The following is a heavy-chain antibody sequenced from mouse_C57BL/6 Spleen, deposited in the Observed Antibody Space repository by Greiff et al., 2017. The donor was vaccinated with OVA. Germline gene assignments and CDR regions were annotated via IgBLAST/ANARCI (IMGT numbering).Heavy chain of an antibody. D-gene: IGHD2-2*01. V-gene: IGHV1-53*01. CDR3: AREKARVTTGYYFDY. J-gene: IGHJ2*01. Sequence: VQLQQPGPELVKPGASVKLSCKASGYTFTSYWMHWVKQRPGQGLEWIGNINPSNGGTNYNEKFKSKATLTVDKSSSTAYMQLSSLTSEDSAVYYCAREKARVTTGYYFDYWGQGTTLTVSS. CDR1: GYTFTSYW. CDR2: INPSNGGT.